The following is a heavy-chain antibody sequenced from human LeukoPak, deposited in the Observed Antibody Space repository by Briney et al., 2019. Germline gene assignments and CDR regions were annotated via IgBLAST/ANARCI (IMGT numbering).Heavy chain of an antibody. CDR1: GGSISSYY. J-gene: IGHJ5*02. D-gene: IGHD3-9*01. V-gene: IGHV4-59*01. CDR3: ARTPYDILTGYYPGVNWFDP. CDR2: IYYSGST. Sequence: PSETLSLTCTVSGGSISSYYWSWIRQPPGKGLEWIGYIYYSGSTNYNPSLKSRVTISVDTSKNQFSLKLSSVTAADTAVYYCARTPYDILTGYYPGVNWFDPWGQGTLVTVSS.